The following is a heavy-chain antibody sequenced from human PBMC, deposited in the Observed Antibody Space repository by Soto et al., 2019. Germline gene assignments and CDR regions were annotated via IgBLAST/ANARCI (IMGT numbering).Heavy chain of an antibody. V-gene: IGHV4-30-4*01. Sequence: QVQLQESGQGLVKPSQTLSLTCTVSGGSISSGDYSWSWIRQPPGKGLEWIGYIYYSGSTYYNPSLKSRVTRSVDTSKNPFSLKLSSVTAADTAVYYCARHKGDYGGNFDYWGQGTLVTVSS. J-gene: IGHJ4*02. CDR2: IYYSGST. CDR1: GGSISSGDYS. CDR3: ARHKGDYGGNFDY. D-gene: IGHD4-17*01.